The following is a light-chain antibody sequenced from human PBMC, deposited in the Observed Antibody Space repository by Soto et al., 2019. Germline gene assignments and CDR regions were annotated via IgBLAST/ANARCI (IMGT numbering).Light chain of an antibody. CDR2: EVS. V-gene: IGLV2-8*01. J-gene: IGLJ2*01. CDR1: SSDVGGDNY. CDR3: SSYAVSDNLL. Sequence: QSALTQPPSASGSPGQSVTISCTGTSSDVGGDNYVSWYQQHPGKAPKLMIYEVSKRPSGVPDRFSGSKSGNTASLTVSGLQAEDEADYYCSSYAVSDNLLFGGGTELTVL.